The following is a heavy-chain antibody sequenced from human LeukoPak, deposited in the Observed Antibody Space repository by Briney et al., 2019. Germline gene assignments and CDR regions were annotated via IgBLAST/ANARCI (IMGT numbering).Heavy chain of an antibody. Sequence: QSGGSLRLSCAASGFTFSSYGMHWVRQAPGKGLEWVAFIRYDGSNKYYADSVKGRFTISRDNSKNTLYLQMNSLRAEDTAVYYCAKDRGYIVGLPGAFDIWGQGTMVTVSS. CDR1: GFTFSSYG. D-gene: IGHD2-15*01. V-gene: IGHV3-30*02. CDR2: IRYDGSNK. CDR3: AKDRGYIVGLPGAFDI. J-gene: IGHJ3*02.